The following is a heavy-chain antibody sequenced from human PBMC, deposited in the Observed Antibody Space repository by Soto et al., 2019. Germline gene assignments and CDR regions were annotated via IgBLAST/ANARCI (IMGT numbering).Heavy chain of an antibody. CDR3: AREVPDSSGYFYGMDV. J-gene: IGHJ6*02. V-gene: IGHV4-59*08. D-gene: IGHD3-22*01. Sequence: SETLSLTCTVSGGSISSYYWSWIRQPPGKGLEWIGYIYYSGSTNYNPSLKSRVTISVDTSKNQFSLKLSSVTAADTAVYYCAREVPDSSGYFYGMDVWGQGTTVTVSS. CDR2: IYYSGST. CDR1: GGSISSYY.